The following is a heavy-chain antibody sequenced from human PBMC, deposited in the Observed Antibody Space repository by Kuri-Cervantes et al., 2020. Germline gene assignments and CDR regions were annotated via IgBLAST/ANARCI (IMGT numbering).Heavy chain of an antibody. V-gene: IGHV3-23*01. D-gene: IGHD6-19*01. J-gene: IGHJ4*02. CDR2: ISGSGGST. Sequence: GESLKISCAASGFTFSSYAMSWVRQAPGKELEWVSAISGSGGSTYYADSVKGRFTISRDNSKNTLYLQMNSLRAEDTAVYYCARKFLKQWLVREFDYWGQGTLVTVSS. CDR1: GFTFSSYA. CDR3: ARKFLKQWLVREFDY.